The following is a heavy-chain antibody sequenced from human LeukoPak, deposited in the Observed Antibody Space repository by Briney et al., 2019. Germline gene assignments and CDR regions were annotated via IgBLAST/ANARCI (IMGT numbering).Heavy chain of an antibody. CDR1: GGSISGYY. J-gene: IGHJ4*02. Sequence: PSETLSLTCTVSGGSISGYYWSWIRQPPGKGLEWIGEINHSGSTNYNPSLKSRVTISVDTSKNQFSLKLSSVTAADTAVYYCARIVRGYDPGAFDYWGQGTLVTVSS. CDR3: ARIVRGYDPGAFDY. CDR2: INHSGST. D-gene: IGHD5-12*01. V-gene: IGHV4-34*01.